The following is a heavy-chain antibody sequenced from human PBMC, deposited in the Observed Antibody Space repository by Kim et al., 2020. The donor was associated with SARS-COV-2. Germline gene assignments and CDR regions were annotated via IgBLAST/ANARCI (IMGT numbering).Heavy chain of an antibody. J-gene: IGHJ6*02. V-gene: IGHV4-59*11. CDR3: ARTGLGFDWPYYYGMDV. CDR1: GGSISSHY. Sequence: SETLSLTCTVAGGSISSHYWSWIRQPPGKGLEWIGYMYYSGSTNYNPSLKSRVTISVDTSKNQFSLKLSSVTAADTAVYYCARTGLGFDWPYYYGMDVWGQGTTVTVSS. CDR2: MYYSGST. D-gene: IGHD3-9*01.